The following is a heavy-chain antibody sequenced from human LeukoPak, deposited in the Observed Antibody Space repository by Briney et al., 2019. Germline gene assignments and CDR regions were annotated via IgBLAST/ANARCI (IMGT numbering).Heavy chain of an antibody. CDR3: AKGRISEDGLDY. V-gene: IGHV3-23*01. CDR2: VTASDST. CDR1: GFAFDEHG. D-gene: IGHD6-13*01. Sequence: GGSLRLSCTASGFAFDEHGMTWVRQAPGKGLDWVSSVTASDSTYYADSMKGRFTISRDSSMNTLYLQMNSLRAEDTAVYYCAKGRISEDGLDYWGQGTLVSASS. J-gene: IGHJ4*02.